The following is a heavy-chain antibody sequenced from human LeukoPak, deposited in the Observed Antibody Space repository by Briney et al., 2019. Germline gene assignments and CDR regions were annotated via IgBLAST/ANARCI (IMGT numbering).Heavy chain of an antibody. CDR1: GDFFSRYL. J-gene: IGHJ4*02. D-gene: IGHD2-2*03. Sequence: SETLSLTCAVYGDFFSRYLWNWVRQPPGKPLEYLGVINHGVKTNYNPSLKTRLILSVDKSKNQFSLALTSVTAADTVVYFCARGSSFDGYCAPGACQAGYYDMWGQGTPVTVSS. V-gene: IGHV4-34*01. CDR3: ARGSSFDGYCAPGACQAGYYDM. CDR2: INHGVKT.